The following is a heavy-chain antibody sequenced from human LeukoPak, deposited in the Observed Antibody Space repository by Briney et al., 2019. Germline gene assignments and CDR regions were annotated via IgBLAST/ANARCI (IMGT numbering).Heavy chain of an antibody. V-gene: IGHV4-34*01. CDR1: GGSFSGYY. J-gene: IGHJ5*02. CDR3: ARVTKMTTVTTSYGFDP. Sequence: SETLSLTCAVSGGSFSGYYWSWIRQPPGKGLEWIGEINHSGSTNYNPSLKSRVTISVDTSKNQFSLKLSSVTAADTAVYYCARVTKMTTVTTSYGFDPWGQGALVTVSS. D-gene: IGHD4-11*01. CDR2: INHSGST.